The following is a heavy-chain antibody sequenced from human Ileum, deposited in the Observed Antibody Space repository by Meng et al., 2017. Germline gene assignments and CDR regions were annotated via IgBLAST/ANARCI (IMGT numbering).Heavy chain of an antibody. CDR1: GASFTGYS. CDR3: AREGSWFGADY. D-gene: IGHD3-10*01. CDR2: VNHDGGT. J-gene: IGHJ4*02. V-gene: IGHV4-34*02. Sequence: QVQHQTGGEGLLKPSEILSLTCTVYGASFTGYSWTWIRQSPGKGLEWIGEVNHDGGTNYSPSLKSRVIISIDTSKNQFSLKLTAVTATDAAVYYCAREGSWFGADYWGQGTLVTVSS.